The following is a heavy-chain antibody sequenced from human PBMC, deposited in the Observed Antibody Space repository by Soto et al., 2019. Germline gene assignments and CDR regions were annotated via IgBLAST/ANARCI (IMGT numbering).Heavy chain of an antibody. D-gene: IGHD3-22*01. V-gene: IGHV4-59*01. CDR1: GGSISSYY. J-gene: IGHJ5*02. CDR3: ARDSVTMIVGRVVRWFDP. CDR2: IYYRGST. Sequence: PSETLSLTCTVSGGSISSYYWSWIRQPPGKGLEWIGYIYYRGSTNYNPSLKSRVTISVDTSKNQFSLKLSSVTAADTAVYYCARDSVTMIVGRVVRWFDPWGQGTLVTVS.